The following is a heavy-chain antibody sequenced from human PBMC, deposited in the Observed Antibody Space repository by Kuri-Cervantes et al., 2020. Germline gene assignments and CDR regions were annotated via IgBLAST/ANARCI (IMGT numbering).Heavy chain of an antibody. D-gene: IGHD4-17*01. CDR3: ARDYGSHEYGDYWFDP. V-gene: IGHV4-61*01. Sequence: SETLSLTCTVSGGSVSSGSYYWSWIRQPPGKGLEWIGYIHYSGATNYNPLYNPSLSSRVTISVDTSKSQFSLRLSSVTTADTAVYYCARDYGSHEYGDYWFDPWGQGTLVTVSS. CDR2: IHYSGAT. J-gene: IGHJ5*02. CDR1: GGSVSSGSYY.